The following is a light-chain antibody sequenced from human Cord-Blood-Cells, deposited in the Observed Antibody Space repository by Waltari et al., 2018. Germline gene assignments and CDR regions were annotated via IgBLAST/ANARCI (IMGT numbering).Light chain of an antibody. CDR1: QGISSY. CDR3: QQYYSFPWT. Sequence: VIWMTPSPFLLPASTGARVNISCRISQGISSYLAWSQQKPGKAPELLIYAASTLQSGVPSRFSGSGSGTDFTLTISCLQSEDFATYYCQQYYSFPWTFGQGTKVEIK. V-gene: IGKV1D-8*01. CDR2: AAS. J-gene: IGKJ1*01.